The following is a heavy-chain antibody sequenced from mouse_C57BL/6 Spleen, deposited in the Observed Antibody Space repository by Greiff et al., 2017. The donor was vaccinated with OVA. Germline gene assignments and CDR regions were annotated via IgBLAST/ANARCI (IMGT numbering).Heavy chain of an antibody. Sequence: EVQRVESGGGLVQPGGSLSLSCAASGFTFTDYYMSWVRQPPGKALEWLGFIRNKANGYTTEYSASVKGRFTISRDNSQSILYLQMNALRAEDSATYYCARNYGSSYWYFDVWGTGTTVTVSS. D-gene: IGHD1-1*01. V-gene: IGHV7-3*01. CDR2: IRNKANGYTT. J-gene: IGHJ1*03. CDR3: ARNYGSSYWYFDV. CDR1: GFTFTDYY.